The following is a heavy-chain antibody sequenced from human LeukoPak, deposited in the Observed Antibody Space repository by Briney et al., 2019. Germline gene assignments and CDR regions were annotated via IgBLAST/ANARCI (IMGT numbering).Heavy chain of an antibody. V-gene: IGHV3-23*01. J-gene: IGHJ4*02. CDR3: AKEYSGYDFDY. D-gene: IGHD5-12*01. Sequence: GGSLGLSCAASGFTFRSYDMSWVRQAPGKGLEWVAATSGSGVNSYYADSVRGRFTISRDNSQNTLYLQMDSLRAEDTALYYCAKEYSGYDFDYGGQGTLVTVSS. CDR1: GFTFRSYD. CDR2: TSGSGVNS.